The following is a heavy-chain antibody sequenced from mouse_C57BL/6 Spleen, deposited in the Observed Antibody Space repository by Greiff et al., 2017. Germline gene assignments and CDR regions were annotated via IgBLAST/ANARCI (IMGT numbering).Heavy chain of an antibody. D-gene: IGHD2-1*01. CDR1: GYTFTDYY. V-gene: IGHV1-76*01. Sequence: VQLQQSGAELVRPGASVKLSCKASGYTFTDYYINWVKQRPGQGLEWIARIYPGSGNTYYNEKFKGKATLTAEKSSSTAYMQLSSLTSEDSAVYFCARGYYGNYAMDYWGQGTSVTVSS. J-gene: IGHJ4*01. CDR3: ARGYYGNYAMDY. CDR2: IYPGSGNT.